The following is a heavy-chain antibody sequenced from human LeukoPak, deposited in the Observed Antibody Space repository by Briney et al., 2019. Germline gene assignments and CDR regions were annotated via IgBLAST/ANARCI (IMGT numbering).Heavy chain of an antibody. D-gene: IGHD3-3*01. CDR1: GFTFTIFG. V-gene: IGHV3-48*01. CDR3: ARVTIFGVVMGLDDAFDI. J-gene: IGHJ3*02. Sequence: GGSLRLSCAASGFTFTIFGLNWVRQAPGKGPEWVSYIDARSGITYYADSVKGRFTISRDNAKNSLYLQMNSLRAEDTAVYYCARVTIFGVVMGLDDAFDIWGQGTMVTVSS. CDR2: IDARSGIT.